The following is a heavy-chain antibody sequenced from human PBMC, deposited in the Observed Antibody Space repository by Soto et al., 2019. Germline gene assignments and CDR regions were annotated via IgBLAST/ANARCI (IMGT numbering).Heavy chain of an antibody. Sequence: PGGSLRLSCAASGFTFSSYAMSWVRQAPGKGLEWVSAISGSGGSTYYADSVKGRFTISRDNSKNTLYLQMNSLRAEDTAVYYCAKDKRITIFGVVMGRDSYYYYGMDVWGQGTTVTVSS. CDR1: GFTFSSYA. CDR2: ISGSGGST. CDR3: AKDKRITIFGVVMGRDSYYYYGMDV. V-gene: IGHV3-23*01. D-gene: IGHD3-3*01. J-gene: IGHJ6*01.